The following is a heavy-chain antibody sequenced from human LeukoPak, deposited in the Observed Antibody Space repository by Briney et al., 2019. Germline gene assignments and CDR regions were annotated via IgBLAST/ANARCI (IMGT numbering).Heavy chain of an antibody. Sequence: GASVKVSCKASGYTFTSYGISWVRRAPGEGLQWMGWISAYNGNTNYAQKLQGRVTITTDTSTSTAYMELRSLRSDDTAVYYCARGGYCSSTSCSNPWFDPWGQGTLVTVSS. CDR1: GYTFTSYG. V-gene: IGHV1-18*01. CDR3: ARGGYCSSTSCSNPWFDP. D-gene: IGHD2-2*01. J-gene: IGHJ5*02. CDR2: ISAYNGNT.